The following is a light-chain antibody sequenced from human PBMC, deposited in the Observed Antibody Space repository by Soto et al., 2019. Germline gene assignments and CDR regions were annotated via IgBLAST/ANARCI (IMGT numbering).Light chain of an antibody. CDR2: EDN. Sequence: QSVSESPGKTVTISCTGSSGSIASNYVQWYQQRPGSAPTTVIYEDNQRPSGVPDRFSGSIDSSSNSVSLTISGLKTEDEADYYCQSYDSSNWVFGGGTKLTVL. V-gene: IGLV6-57*02. J-gene: IGLJ3*02. CDR1: SGSIASNY. CDR3: QSYDSSNWV.